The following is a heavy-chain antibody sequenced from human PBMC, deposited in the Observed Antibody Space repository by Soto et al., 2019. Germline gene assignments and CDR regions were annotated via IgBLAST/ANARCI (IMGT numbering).Heavy chain of an antibody. CDR2: IYHSGST. Sequence: QLQLQASGSGLVKPSQTLSLTCAVSGGSISSGGYSWSWIRQPPGKGLEWIGYIYHSGSTYYNPSRKGRVAISVARSKNEFSLKLSSVTAADTAVYYCARISSGYDYWGQGTLVTVSS. J-gene: IGHJ4*02. CDR3: ARISSGYDY. V-gene: IGHV4-30-2*01. CDR1: GGSISSGGYS. D-gene: IGHD3-22*01.